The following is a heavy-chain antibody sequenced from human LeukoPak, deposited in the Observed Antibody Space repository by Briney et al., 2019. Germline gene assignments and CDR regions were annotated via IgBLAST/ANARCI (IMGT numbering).Heavy chain of an antibody. V-gene: IGHV4-34*01. CDR3: AGGLNKTYYYGSGITSFDY. J-gene: IGHJ4*02. Sequence: SETLSLTCAVYGGSFSGYYWSWIRQPPGKGLEWIGEINHSGSTNYNPSLKSRVTISVDTSKNQFSLKLSSVTAADTAVYYCAGGLNKTYYYGSGITSFDYWGQGTLVTVSS. CDR2: INHSGST. D-gene: IGHD3-10*01. CDR1: GGSFSGYY.